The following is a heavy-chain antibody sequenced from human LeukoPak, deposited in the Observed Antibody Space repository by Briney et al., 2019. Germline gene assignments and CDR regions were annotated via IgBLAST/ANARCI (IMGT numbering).Heavy chain of an antibody. CDR3: AKIGGTFDY. J-gene: IGHJ4*01. CDR1: GFTFSTYA. D-gene: IGHD2-15*01. CDR2: ISGSGDST. V-gene: IGHV3-23*01. Sequence: GGSLRLSCAASGFTFSTYAMNWVRQAPGEGLQWVSTISGSGDSTYYADSVKGRFTISRDNSKNTLYLQMNSLTAEDRAVYYCAKIGGTFDYWGQGTLVTVSS.